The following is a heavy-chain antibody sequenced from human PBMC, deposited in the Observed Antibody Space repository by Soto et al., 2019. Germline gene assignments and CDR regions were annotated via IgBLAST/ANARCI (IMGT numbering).Heavy chain of an antibody. D-gene: IGHD3-16*01. Sequence: SETLSLTCAVSGASISSSDWWNWVRQPPGKGLEWIGEIYHSGTTIYNPSLKSRVTISVDESKNHFSLKLTSVTAADTAVYYCARDFKAPNDAWAFDYWGQGTLVTVSS. CDR2: IYHSGTT. V-gene: IGHV4-4*02. J-gene: IGHJ4*02. CDR3: ARDFKAPNDAWAFDY. CDR1: GASISSSDW.